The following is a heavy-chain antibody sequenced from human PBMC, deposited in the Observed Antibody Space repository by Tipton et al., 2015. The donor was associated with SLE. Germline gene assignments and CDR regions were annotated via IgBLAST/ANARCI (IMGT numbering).Heavy chain of an antibody. CDR2: IYSGGST. D-gene: IGHD5-24*01. Sequence: QLVQSGGGLLKPGGSLRLSCAASGFTVSSNYMSWVRQAPGKGLEWVSVIYSGGSTYYADSVKGRFTISRHNSKNTLYLQMNSLRAEDTAVYYCARADVLEPPGAFDIWGQGTMVTVSS. CDR1: GFTVSSNY. V-gene: IGHV3-53*04. CDR3: ARADVLEPPGAFDI. J-gene: IGHJ3*02.